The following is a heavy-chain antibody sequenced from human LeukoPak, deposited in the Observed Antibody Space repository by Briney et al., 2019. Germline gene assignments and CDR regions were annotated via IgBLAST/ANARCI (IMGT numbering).Heavy chain of an antibody. CDR3: ARDSYGVLDNPNYYYYYYIDV. CDR1: GGTFSSYS. V-gene: IGHV1-69*13. Sequence: ASVKVSCKASGGTFSSYSISWVRQAPGQGLEWMGGIIPIFGTANYAQKCQGRVTITADESTSTAYMELSSLRSEDTAVYYCARDSYGVLDNPNYYYYYYIDVGGKGTTVTVP. J-gene: IGHJ6*03. D-gene: IGHD1-14*01. CDR2: IIPIFGTA.